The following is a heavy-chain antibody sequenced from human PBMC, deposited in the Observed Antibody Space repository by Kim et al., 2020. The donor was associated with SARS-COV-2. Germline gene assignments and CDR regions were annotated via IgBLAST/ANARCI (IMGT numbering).Heavy chain of an antibody. CDR3: ARHPRAVAGTVDY. D-gene: IGHD6-19*01. V-gene: IGHV4-39*01. CDR1: GGSISSSSYY. J-gene: IGHJ4*02. CDR2: IYYSGST. Sequence: SETLSLTCTVSGGSISSSSYYWGWIRQPPGKGLEWIGSIYYSGSTYYNPSLKSRVTISVDTSKNQFSLKLSSVTAADTAVYYCARHPRAVAGTVDYWGQGALVTVSS.